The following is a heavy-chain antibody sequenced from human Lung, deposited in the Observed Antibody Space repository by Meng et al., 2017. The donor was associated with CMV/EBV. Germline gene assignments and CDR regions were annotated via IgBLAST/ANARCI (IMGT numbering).Heavy chain of an antibody. D-gene: IGHD2-2*01. Sequence: GGSLGLXCAASGFTFRGSAIHWVRQASAQGLEWVGRIRSTANNYATAYVASVQGRFTISRDDSKNMASLQMNSLKTEDTAVYYCASEACRSTTCNYRISLNYYAMDVXGHGXTVTVSS. CDR3: ASEACRSTTCNYRISLNYYAMDV. CDR1: GFTFRGSA. J-gene: IGHJ6*02. CDR2: IRSTANNYAT. V-gene: IGHV3-73*01.